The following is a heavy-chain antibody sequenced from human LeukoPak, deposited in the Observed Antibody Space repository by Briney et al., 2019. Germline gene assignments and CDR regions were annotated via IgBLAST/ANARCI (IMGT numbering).Heavy chain of an antibody. CDR2: IYYSGST. V-gene: IGHV4-59*01. Sequence: SETLSLTCTVSGGSISSYYWSWIRQPPGKGLEWIGYIYYSGSTNYNPSLKSRVTISVDTSKNQFSLKLSSVTAADTAVYYCARAWVDTAILDYWGQGTLVTVSS. D-gene: IGHD5-18*01. J-gene: IGHJ4*02. CDR1: GGSISSYY. CDR3: ARAWVDTAILDY.